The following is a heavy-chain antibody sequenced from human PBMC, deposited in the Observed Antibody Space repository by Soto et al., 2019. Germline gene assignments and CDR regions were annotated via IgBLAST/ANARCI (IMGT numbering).Heavy chain of an antibody. CDR1: GGSFSGYY. D-gene: IGHD2-2*01. V-gene: IGHV4-34*01. J-gene: IGHJ6*02. Sequence: QVQLQQWGAGLLKPSETLSLTCAVYGGSFSGYYWSWIRQPPGKGLEWIGQINHSGSTNYNPSLTSRVTISVDTSKTQFSLKLSSVTAAATAVYYCASSMGAMDVWGQGTTVTVSS. CDR3: ASSMGAMDV. CDR2: INHSGST.